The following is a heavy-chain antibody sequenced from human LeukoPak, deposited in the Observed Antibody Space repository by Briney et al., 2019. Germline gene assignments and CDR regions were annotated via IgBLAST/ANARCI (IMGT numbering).Heavy chain of an antibody. Sequence: GGSLRLSCAASGFTFDDDAMHWVRQAPGKGPEWVLGISWNSGSICYADSVKGRFTISRANNKNSLYLQMNSLRAEDTAVYYCARVGIQLWEYYYYYMDVWGKGTTVTISS. V-gene: IGHV3-9*01. D-gene: IGHD5-18*01. J-gene: IGHJ6*03. CDR3: ARVGIQLWEYYYYYMDV. CDR2: ISWNSGSI. CDR1: GFTFDDDA.